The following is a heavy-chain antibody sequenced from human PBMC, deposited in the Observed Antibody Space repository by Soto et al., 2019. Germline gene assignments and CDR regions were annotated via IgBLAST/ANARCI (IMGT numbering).Heavy chain of an antibody. V-gene: IGHV3-23*01. J-gene: IGHJ6*02. CDR2: ISGSGGST. CDR1: GFTFSSYA. CDR3: ARFRVIAFYYYYGMDV. Sequence: EVQLLESGGGLVQPGGSLRLSCAASGFTFSSYAMSWVRQAPGKGLEWVSAISGSGGSTYYADSVKGRFTISRDNSKNTLYLQMNSLRAEDTAVYYCARFRVIAFYYYYGMDVWGQGTTVTVSS.